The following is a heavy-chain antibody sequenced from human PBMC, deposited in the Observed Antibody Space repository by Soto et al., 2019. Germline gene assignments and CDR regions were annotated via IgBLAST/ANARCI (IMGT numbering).Heavy chain of an antibody. V-gene: IGHV4-31*03. Sequence: QVQLQESGPGLVKPSQTLSLTCTVSGGSISSGGYYWSWIRQHPGKGLEWSGDIYNSGSTYYNPSLQSRVTISADTSTHHFSLKLSSVTAADTAGYYCARDPAPWGQGTLVTVSS. CDR1: GGSISSGGYY. CDR3: ARDPAP. J-gene: IGHJ5*02. CDR2: IYNSGST.